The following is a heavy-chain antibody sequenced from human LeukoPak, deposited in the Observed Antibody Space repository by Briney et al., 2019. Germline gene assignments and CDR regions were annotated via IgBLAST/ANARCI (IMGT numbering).Heavy chain of an antibody. J-gene: IGHJ4*02. CDR3: ARHGYDVLSGLFDY. V-gene: IGHV4-39*01. Sequence: TPSETLSLTCTVSGGSTSTNNYYWGWIRQPPGKGLEWIGSIFYRGNTYYNPSLKSRVTISIDTSKDQFSLKLTSVTAADTAIFYCARHGYDVLSGLFDYWGQGSLVTVSS. CDR1: GGSTSTNNYY. D-gene: IGHD3-3*01. CDR2: IFYRGNT.